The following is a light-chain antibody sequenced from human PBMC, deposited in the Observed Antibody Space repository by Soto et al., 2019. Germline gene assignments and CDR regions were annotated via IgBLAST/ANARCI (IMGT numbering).Light chain of an antibody. CDR2: GAS. CDR3: QQYGNSPRYT. V-gene: IGKV3-20*01. Sequence: ETVLTQSPDTLSLSPGERATLSCRASQIVSSTYLTWYQQKPGQAPRLLIYGASSRATGIPDRFSGSGSGTDFTLTINKLEPEAFAVYYCQQYGNSPRYTFGQGTKLEIK. CDR1: QIVSSTY. J-gene: IGKJ2*01.